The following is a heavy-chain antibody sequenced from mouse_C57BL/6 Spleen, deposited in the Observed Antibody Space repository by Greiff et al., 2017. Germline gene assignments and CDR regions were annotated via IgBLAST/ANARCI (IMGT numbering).Heavy chain of an antibody. D-gene: IGHD1-1*01. CDR2: ISSGGSYT. CDR1: GFTFSSYG. Sequence: EVHLVESGGDLVKPGGSLKLSCAASGFTFSSYGMSWVRQTPDKRLEWVATISSGGSYTYYPDSVKGRFTISRDNAKNTLYLQMSSLKSEDTAMYYCARQNGSSSYYAMDYWGQGTSVTVSS. V-gene: IGHV5-6*01. J-gene: IGHJ4*01. CDR3: ARQNGSSSYYAMDY.